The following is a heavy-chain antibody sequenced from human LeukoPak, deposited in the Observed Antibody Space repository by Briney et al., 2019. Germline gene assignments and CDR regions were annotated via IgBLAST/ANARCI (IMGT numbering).Heavy chain of an antibody. CDR3: AREWRYYYGSGSYSTFDY. CDR1: GYTFTGYY. V-gene: IGHV1-2*04. D-gene: IGHD3-10*01. Sequence: ASVTVSCTASGYTFTGYYMHWVRQVPGQGLEWMGWINPNSGGTNYAQKSQGWVTMTRDTSISTAYMELSRLRSDDTAVYYCAREWRYYYGSGSYSTFDYWGQGTLVTVSS. J-gene: IGHJ4*02. CDR2: INPNSGGT.